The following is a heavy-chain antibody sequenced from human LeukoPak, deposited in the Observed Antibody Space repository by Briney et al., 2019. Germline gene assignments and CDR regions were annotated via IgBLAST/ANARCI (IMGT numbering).Heavy chain of an antibody. J-gene: IGHJ5*02. Sequence: GRSLRLSCAGSGFTFSNYGMHWVRQAPGKGLEWVAVIWYDGSYKSYGDSVKGRFTISRDNSKNTLFLQMNSLRADDTAVYYCARDTLIAAPKTGTVTRIGWFDTWGQGTLVTVSS. V-gene: IGHV3-33*01. CDR3: ARDTLIAAPKTGTVTRIGWFDT. CDR1: GFTFSNYG. CDR2: IWYDGSYK. D-gene: IGHD6-13*01.